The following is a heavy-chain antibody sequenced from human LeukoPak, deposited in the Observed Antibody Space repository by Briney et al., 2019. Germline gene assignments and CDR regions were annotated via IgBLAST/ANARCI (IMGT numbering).Heavy chain of an antibody. D-gene: IGHD3-22*01. J-gene: IGHJ4*02. V-gene: IGHV4-38-2*02. CDR1: GYSISSGYY. CDR3: ARGAIYDSSGYFSLDY. CDR2: IYHSGST. Sequence: SETLSLTCTVSGYSISSGYYWGWIRQPPGKGLEWIGSIYHSGSTYYNPSLKSRVTISVDTSKNQFSLKLSSVTAADTAVYYCARGAIYDSSGYFSLDYWGQGTLVTVSS.